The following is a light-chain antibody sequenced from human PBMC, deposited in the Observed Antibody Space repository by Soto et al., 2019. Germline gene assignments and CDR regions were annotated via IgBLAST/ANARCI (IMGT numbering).Light chain of an antibody. V-gene: IGKV1-5*03. Sequence: DIQMSQSPSTLSASVGDRVTITCRASQSLDDWLAWYQQKPGKAPQVLIYKASTLKSGVPSRFSGSGSGTEFTLTISSLQPDDFATYYCQQYNRYPYIFGQGTKLEIK. CDR2: KAS. CDR3: QQYNRYPYI. J-gene: IGKJ2*01. CDR1: QSLDDW.